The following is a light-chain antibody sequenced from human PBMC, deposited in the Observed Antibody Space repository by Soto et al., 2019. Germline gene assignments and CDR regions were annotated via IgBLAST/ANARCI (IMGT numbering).Light chain of an antibody. CDR1: QSVGSN. J-gene: IGKJ5*01. V-gene: IGKV3-15*01. CDR3: QHYSNWPA. Sequence: ILLTQSPGTLSVSPGERVTLSCRASQSVGSNLAWYQQRPGRPPSLLIYGASTRATGVSARFSGSGSGTEFTLTISSLKSEDFAVYYCQHYSNWPAFGQGTRLEIK. CDR2: GAS.